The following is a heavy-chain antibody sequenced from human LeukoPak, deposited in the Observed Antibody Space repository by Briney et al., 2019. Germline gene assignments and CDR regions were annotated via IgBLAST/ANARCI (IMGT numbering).Heavy chain of an antibody. CDR1: GFTVSGNY. CDR2: MYSGDTT. D-gene: IGHD4-23*01. CDR3: ARRAGGYSHPYDY. J-gene: IGHJ4*02. V-gene: IGHV3-53*01. Sequence: GGSLRLSCAVSGFTVSGNYMSWVRQAPGKGLEWVSLMYSGDTTLYADSVKGRFTISSDISKNTLYLQMNSLSAEDTAVYYCARRAGGYSHPYDYWGQGILVTVSS.